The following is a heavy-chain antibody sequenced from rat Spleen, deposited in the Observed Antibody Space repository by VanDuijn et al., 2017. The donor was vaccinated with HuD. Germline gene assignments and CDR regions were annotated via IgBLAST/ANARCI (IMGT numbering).Heavy chain of an antibody. V-gene: IGHV5-22*01. CDR1: GFIFSDSY. CDR2: ITFEGSST. J-gene: IGHJ4*01. Sequence: EVQLVESGGGLVQPGRSLKLSCAASGFIFSDSYMAWVRQAPKKGLEWVASITFEGSSTYYGDSVKGRFTISRDNAKTTLYLQMNSLRSEDTATYYCARHSSTYYVMDAWGQGVMVTVSS. D-gene: IGHD1-2*01. CDR3: ARHSSTYYVMDA.